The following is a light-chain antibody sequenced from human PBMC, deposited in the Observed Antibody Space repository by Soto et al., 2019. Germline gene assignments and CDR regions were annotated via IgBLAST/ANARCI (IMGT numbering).Light chain of an antibody. CDR2: DAY. CDR3: QQYNNWRPLT. CDR1: QSVSIN. V-gene: IGKV3D-15*01. J-gene: IGKJ4*01. Sequence: IVMTQSPGTLSVYPGERATLSCRASQSVSINLAWYQQKPGQAPRLLIYDAYTRATAIPARSSGSRSGRELTITISSLQSTDVSVYYCQQYNNWRPLTFGGGSMA.